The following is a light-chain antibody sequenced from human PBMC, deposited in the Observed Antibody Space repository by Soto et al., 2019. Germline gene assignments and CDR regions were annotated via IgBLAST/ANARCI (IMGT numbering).Light chain of an antibody. CDR2: GAS. CDR3: HHYGSSPLT. J-gene: IGKJ3*01. CDR1: QSVTSNF. V-gene: IGKV3-20*01. Sequence: EIVLTQSPGTLSLSPGERATLTCRASQSVTSNFLAWYQQKPGQAPRLLMYGASTRATGIPDRFSGSGSGTEFTLTISRLEHEDFALYYCHHYGSSPLTFGPGTKVDIK.